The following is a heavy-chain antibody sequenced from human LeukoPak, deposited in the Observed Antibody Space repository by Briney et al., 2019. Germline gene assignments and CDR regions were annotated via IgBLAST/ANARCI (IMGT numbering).Heavy chain of an antibody. CDR3: AILLGYCSGGSCYSGRDY. V-gene: IGHV4-39*01. J-gene: IGHJ4*02. CDR1: GGSISSSSYY. D-gene: IGHD2-15*01. Sequence: SETLSLTCTVSGGSISSSSYYWGWIRQPPGKGLEWIGSIYYSGSTYYNPSLKSRVTISVDTSKNQFSLKLSSVTAADTAVYCCAILLGYCSGGSCYSGRDYWGQGTLVTVSS. CDR2: IYYSGST.